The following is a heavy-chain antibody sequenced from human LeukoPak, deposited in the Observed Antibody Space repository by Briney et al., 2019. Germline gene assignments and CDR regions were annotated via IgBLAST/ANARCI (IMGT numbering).Heavy chain of an antibody. CDR1: GFTFSSYA. Sequence: GGSLRLSCAASGFTFSSYAMSWVRQAPGKGLEWVSAISGSGGSTYYADSVKGRFTISRDNSKNTLYFQMNSLRPEDTAIYYCARDSFGSIDYWGQGILVTVSS. CDR3: ARDSFGSIDY. D-gene: IGHD2/OR15-2a*01. J-gene: IGHJ4*02. CDR2: ISGSGGST. V-gene: IGHV3-23*01.